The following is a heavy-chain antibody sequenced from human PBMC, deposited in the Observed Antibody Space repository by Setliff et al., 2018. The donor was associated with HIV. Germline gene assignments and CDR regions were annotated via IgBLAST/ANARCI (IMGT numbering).Heavy chain of an antibody. CDR3: AGGSGSYPKPFYP. CDR2: IYSGGGT. V-gene: IGHV3-66*01. Sequence: GGSRRLSCAASGFTLSSYSMNWVRQAPGKGTEWFSLIYSGGGTYSADSVHGRFTISSDSSRNTLYLQLTSLRVEDTAVYHCAGGSGSYPKPFYPCGQGTWVTVS. D-gene: IGHD3-10*01. CDR1: GFTLSSYS. J-gene: IGHJ5*02.